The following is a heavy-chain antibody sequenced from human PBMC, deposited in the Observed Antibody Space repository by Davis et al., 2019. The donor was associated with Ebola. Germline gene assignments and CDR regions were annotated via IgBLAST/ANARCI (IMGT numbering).Heavy chain of an antibody. CDR3: ARDWNDSFDY. D-gene: IGHD1-1*01. V-gene: IGHV1-69*13. Sequence: SVKVSCKASRGTLSSYAISWVRQAPGQGLEWMGGIIPIFGTANYAQKFQGRVTITADESTSTAYMELSSVRSEDTAVYYCARDWNDSFDYWGQGTLVTVSS. CDR1: RGTLSSYA. CDR2: IIPIFGTA. J-gene: IGHJ4*02.